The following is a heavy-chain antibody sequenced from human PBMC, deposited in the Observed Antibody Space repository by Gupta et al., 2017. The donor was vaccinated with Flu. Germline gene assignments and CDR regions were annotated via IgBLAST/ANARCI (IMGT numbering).Heavy chain of an antibody. D-gene: IGHD6-19*01. J-gene: IGHJ6*02. CDR3: ARAPTVAGMDV. Sequence: ANSVKGRFTISRDNSKSMLFLQMGSLRPEDMAVYYCARAPTVAGMDVWGQGTTVTVSS. V-gene: IGHV3-64*01.